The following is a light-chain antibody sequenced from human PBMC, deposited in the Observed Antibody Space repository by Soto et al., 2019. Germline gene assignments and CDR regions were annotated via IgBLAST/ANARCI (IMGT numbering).Light chain of an antibody. Sequence: QSALTQPASVSGSPGQSITISCTGTSSDVGSYNLVSWYQQPPGKAPKLMIYEGSKRPSGVSNRFSGSKSGYTASLTISGLQAEDEADYYCCSYAVGGTLLFGGGTKLT. CDR2: EGS. CDR1: SSDVGSYNL. CDR3: CSYAVGGTLL. J-gene: IGLJ2*01. V-gene: IGLV2-23*01.